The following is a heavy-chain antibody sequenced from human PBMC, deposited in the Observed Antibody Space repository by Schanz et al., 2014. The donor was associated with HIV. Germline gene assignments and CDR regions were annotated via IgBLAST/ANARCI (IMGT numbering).Heavy chain of an antibody. Sequence: QVQLVQSGAEVKKPGASVKVSCKASGYTFTGYYMHWVRQAPGQGLEWMGVINPGEGTTKYAQKFQGRVTMTRNTSISTAYMELSSLRSEDTAVYFCARITHHLRSSFGDYVYGMDVWGQGTTVTVSS. CDR2: INPGEGTT. CDR3: ARITHHLRSSFGDYVYGMDV. V-gene: IGHV1-46*01. CDR1: GYTFTGYY. J-gene: IGHJ6*02. D-gene: IGHD3-10*01.